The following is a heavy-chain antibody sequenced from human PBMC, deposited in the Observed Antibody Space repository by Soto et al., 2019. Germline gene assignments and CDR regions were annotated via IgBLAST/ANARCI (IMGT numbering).Heavy chain of an antibody. Sequence: TLSLTCTVSGASISGFYWSWIRKSAGKGLEWIGRIYATGTTDYNPSLKSRVMMSVDTSKKQFSLKLRSVTAADMAVYYCVRDGTKTLRDWFDPWGQGISVIVSS. CDR1: GASISGFY. J-gene: IGHJ5*02. D-gene: IGHD1-1*01. CDR3: VRDGTKTLRDWFDP. V-gene: IGHV4-4*07. CDR2: IYATGTT.